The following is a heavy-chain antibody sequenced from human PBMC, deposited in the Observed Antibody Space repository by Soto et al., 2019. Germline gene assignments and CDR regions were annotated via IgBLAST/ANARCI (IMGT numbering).Heavy chain of an antibody. D-gene: IGHD3-16*02. CDR2: INAGNGNT. V-gene: IGHV1-3*01. J-gene: IGHJ6*02. CDR3: ARVYPVLSSDYYYGMDV. CDR1: GYTFTSYA. Sequence: ASVKVSCKASGYTFTSYAMNWVRQAPGQRLEWMGWINAGNGNTKYSQKFQGRVTMTRDTSASTAYMELRSLRSEDTAVYYCARVYPVLSSDYYYGMDVWGQGTTVTVSS.